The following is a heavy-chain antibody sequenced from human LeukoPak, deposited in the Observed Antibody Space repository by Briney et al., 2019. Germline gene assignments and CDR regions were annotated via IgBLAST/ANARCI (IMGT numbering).Heavy chain of an antibody. J-gene: IGHJ5*02. CDR1: GGSITSYS. Sequence: SETLSLTCTVSGGSITSYSWSWIRQPPGKGLEWIGYIYHSGSTYYNPSLKSRVTISVDRSKNQFSLKLSSVTAADTAVYYCARVGSHTVPRNGWFDPWGQGTLVTVSS. CDR2: IYHSGST. CDR3: ARVGSHTVPRNGWFDP. V-gene: IGHV4-30-2*01. D-gene: IGHD1-14*01.